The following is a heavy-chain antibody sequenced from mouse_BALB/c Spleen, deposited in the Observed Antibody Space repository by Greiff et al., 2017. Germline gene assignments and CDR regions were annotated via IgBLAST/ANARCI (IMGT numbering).Heavy chain of an antibody. D-gene: IGHD1-1*01. CDR1: GYTFTSYT. Sequence: QVQLKESGAELARPGASVKMSCKASGYTFTSYTMHWVKQRPGQGLEWIGYINPSSGYTNYNQKFKDKATLTADKSSSTAYMQLSSLTSEDSAVYYCARSGFITTVVATPFDYWGQGTTLTVSS. V-gene: IGHV1-4*01. J-gene: IGHJ2*01. CDR2: INPSSGYT. CDR3: ARSGFITTVVATPFDY.